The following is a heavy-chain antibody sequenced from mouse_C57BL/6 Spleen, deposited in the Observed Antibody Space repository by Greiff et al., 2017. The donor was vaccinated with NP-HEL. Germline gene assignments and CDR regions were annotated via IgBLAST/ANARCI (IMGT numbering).Heavy chain of an antibody. CDR1: GYTFTSYW. Sequence: QVQLQQPGAELVKPGASVKLSCKASGYTFTSYWMQWVKQRPGQGLEWIGEIDPSDSYTNYNQKFKGKATLTVDTSSSTAYMQLSSLTSEDSAVFYWARGDGNYSAWFAYWGQGTLVTVSA. D-gene: IGHD2-1*01. V-gene: IGHV1-50*01. J-gene: IGHJ3*01. CDR2: IDPSDSYT. CDR3: ARGDGNYSAWFAY.